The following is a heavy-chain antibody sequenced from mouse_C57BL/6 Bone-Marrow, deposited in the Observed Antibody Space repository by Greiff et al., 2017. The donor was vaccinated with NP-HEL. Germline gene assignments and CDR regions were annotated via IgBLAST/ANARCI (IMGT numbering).Heavy chain of an antibody. CDR2: IWGVGST. V-gene: IGHV2-6*01. J-gene: IGHJ2*01. Sequence: VQGVESGPGLVAPSQSLSITCTVSGFSLTSYGVDWVRQSPGKGLEWLGVIWGVGSTNYNSALKSRLSISKDNSKSKVFLKMNSLQTDDTAMYYCASVDYYGSSYSFDYWGQGTTLTVSS. D-gene: IGHD1-1*01. CDR1: GFSLTSYG. CDR3: ASVDYYGSSYSFDY.